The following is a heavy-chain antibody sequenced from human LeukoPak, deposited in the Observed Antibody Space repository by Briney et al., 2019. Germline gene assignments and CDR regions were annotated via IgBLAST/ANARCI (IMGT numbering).Heavy chain of an antibody. Sequence: GGSLRLSCAASGFTFSSYAMSWVRQAPGKGPEWVAGSGASGYSAYYAESVKGRFTISRDTSKNMLYLQMNILTAEDTAVYFCAKGALRYPYNLEYWGQGSLVPVSS. CDR2: SGASGYSA. CDR1: GFTFSSYA. CDR3: AKGALRYPYNLEY. V-gene: IGHV3-23*01. D-gene: IGHD1-1*01. J-gene: IGHJ4*02.